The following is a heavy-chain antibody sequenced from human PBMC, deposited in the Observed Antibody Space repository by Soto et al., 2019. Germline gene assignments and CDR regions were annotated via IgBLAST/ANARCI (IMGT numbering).Heavy chain of an antibody. V-gene: IGHV3-30-3*01. J-gene: IGHJ1*01. CDR2: ISYDGSNK. D-gene: IGHD2-21*01. Sequence: PGGSLGLCCAASGFTFSSYAMHWVRQAPGKGLEWVAVISYDGSNKYYADSVKGRFTISRDNSKNTLYLQMNSLRAEDTAVYYCAIYSVIAARSNRFAFRGQRSLV. CDR1: GFTFSSYA. CDR3: AIYSVIAARSNRFAF.